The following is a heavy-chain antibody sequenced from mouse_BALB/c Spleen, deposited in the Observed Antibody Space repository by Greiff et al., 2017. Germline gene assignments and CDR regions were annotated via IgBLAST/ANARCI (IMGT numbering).Heavy chain of an antibody. CDR2: ISSGGST. Sequence: EVMLVESGGGLVKPGGSLKLSCAASGFTFSSYAMSWVRQTPEKRLEWVASISSGGSTYYPDSVKGRFTISRDNARNILYLQMSSLRSEDTAMYYCARVSSIYYDYDDSFDYWGQGTTLTVSS. CDR1: GFTFSSYA. D-gene: IGHD2-4*01. CDR3: ARVSSIYYDYDDSFDY. J-gene: IGHJ2*01. V-gene: IGHV5-6-5*01.